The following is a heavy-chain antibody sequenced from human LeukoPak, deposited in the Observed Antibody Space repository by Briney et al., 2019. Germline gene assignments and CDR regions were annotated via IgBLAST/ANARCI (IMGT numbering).Heavy chain of an antibody. V-gene: IGHV3-21*04. Sequence: GGSLRLSCTASGFTFNGYSMNWVRQAPGKGLEWVSSISTSSSYIYYADSVKGRFTISRNNPKNSLYLQMNSLRAEDTAVYYCAKTSGSSGWYYDYWGQGMLVTVSS. J-gene: IGHJ4*02. D-gene: IGHD6-19*01. CDR3: AKTSGSSGWYYDY. CDR2: ISTSSSYI. CDR1: GFTFNGYS.